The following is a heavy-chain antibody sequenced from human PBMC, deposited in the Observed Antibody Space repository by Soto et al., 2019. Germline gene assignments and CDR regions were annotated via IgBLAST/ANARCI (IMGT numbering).Heavy chain of an antibody. D-gene: IGHD3-16*02. CDR1: GFTFSSYA. CDR2: ISGSGSST. Sequence: HPGGSLRLSCAPSGFTFSSYAMSWVRQAPGKGLKWVSGISGSGSSTYYADSVKGRFTISRDNSKNTLYLQMNSLRAEDTAIYYCAKDSYDSVWGSYLPLWGQGTLVTVSS. J-gene: IGHJ4*02. V-gene: IGHV3-23*01. CDR3: AKDSYDSVWGSYLPL.